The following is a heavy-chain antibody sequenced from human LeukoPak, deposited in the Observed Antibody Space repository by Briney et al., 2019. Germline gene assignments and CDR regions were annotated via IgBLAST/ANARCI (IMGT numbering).Heavy chain of an antibody. Sequence: GGSLRLSCAASGFTFSDAWLSRVRQAPGKGLEWIGRIQDGGTTDYAAPVKGRFTISRDDSKATLYLQMNSLKTEDTAIYYCTTVTHFYLGGQGTLVTVSS. CDR2: IQDGGTT. D-gene: IGHD2-15*01. J-gene: IGHJ4*02. CDR3: TTVTHFYL. CDR1: GFTFSDAW. V-gene: IGHV3-15*01.